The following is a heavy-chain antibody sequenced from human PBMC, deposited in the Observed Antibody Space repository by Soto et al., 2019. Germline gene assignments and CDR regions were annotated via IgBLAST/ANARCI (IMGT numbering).Heavy chain of an antibody. V-gene: IGHV3-30-3*01. J-gene: IGHJ4*02. D-gene: IGHD2-21*01. CDR1: GFTFSSYA. CDR2: ISYDGSNK. Sequence: QVQLVESGGGVVQPGRSQRLSCAASGFTFSSYAMHWVRQAPGKGLEWVAVISYDGSNKYYADSVKGRFTISRDNSKNTLYLQMNSLRAEDTAVYYCARVVGPLDYWGQGTLVTVSS. CDR3: ARVVGPLDY.